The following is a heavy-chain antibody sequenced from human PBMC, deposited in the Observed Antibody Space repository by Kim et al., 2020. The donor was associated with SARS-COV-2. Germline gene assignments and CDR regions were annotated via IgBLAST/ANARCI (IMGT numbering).Heavy chain of an antibody. V-gene: IGHV1-46*03. Sequence: ASVKVSCKASGYTFTNYYLHWVRQAPGQGLEWMGIINPSGGSTNYAQKFQGRVTMTRDTSTSTVYMELSSLKSEDTAVYYCARGNYGSRSSYFTSNWFDPWGQGTLVTVSS. CDR3: ARGNYGSRSSYFTSNWFDP. CDR1: GYTFTNYY. J-gene: IGHJ5*02. CDR2: INPSGGST. D-gene: IGHD3-10*01.